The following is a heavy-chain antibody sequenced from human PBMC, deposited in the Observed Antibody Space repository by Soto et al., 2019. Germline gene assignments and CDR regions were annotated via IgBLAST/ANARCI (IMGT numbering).Heavy chain of an antibody. J-gene: IGHJ3*02. Sequence: PSETLSLTCTVSGGSISSYYWSWIRQPPGKGLEWIGYIYYSGSTHYNPSLKSRVTISVDTSKNQFSLNIYSVTAADTALYYCARVERGTVTTVVDAFDIWGPGTMVTVSS. D-gene: IGHD1-1*01. CDR2: IYYSGST. CDR1: GGSISSYY. CDR3: ARVERGTVTTVVDAFDI. V-gene: IGHV4-59*12.